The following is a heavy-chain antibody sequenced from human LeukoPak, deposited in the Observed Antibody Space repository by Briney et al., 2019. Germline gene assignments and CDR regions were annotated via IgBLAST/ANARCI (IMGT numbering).Heavy chain of an antibody. J-gene: IGHJ6*03. CDR1: GGSISSYY. V-gene: IGHV4-34*01. CDR3: ARLTKNDSGTYRFGKKKRGYMDV. CDR2: MNHSGST. Sequence: SETLSLTCTVSGGSISSYYWSWIRQPPGKGLEWIGEMNHSGSTNYNPSLKSRVTISVDTSKNQFSLKLSSVTAADTAVYYCARLTKNDSGTYRFGKKKRGYMDVWGKGTTVTISS. D-gene: IGHD3-10*01.